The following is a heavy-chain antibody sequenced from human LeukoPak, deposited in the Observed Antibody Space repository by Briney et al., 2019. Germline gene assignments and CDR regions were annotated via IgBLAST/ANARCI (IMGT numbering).Heavy chain of an antibody. Sequence: GGSLRLSCAASGFTFSSHWMTGVRQAPGRGLEWVANIRQGGSDIYYVDSVKGRFTISRDDAKNSLYLQMSSLRAEDTAVYYCARGPNFGDYVDFLDYWGQGVLVTVSS. CDR1: GFTFSSHW. D-gene: IGHD4-17*01. CDR2: IRQGGSDI. V-gene: IGHV3-7*01. CDR3: ARGPNFGDYVDFLDY. J-gene: IGHJ4*02.